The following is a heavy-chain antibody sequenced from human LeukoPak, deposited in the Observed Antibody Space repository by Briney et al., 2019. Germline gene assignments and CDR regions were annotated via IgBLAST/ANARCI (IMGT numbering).Heavy chain of an antibody. J-gene: IGHJ4*02. Sequence: SETLSLTCTVSGGSISSGDYYWSWIRQPPGKGLEWIGYIYYSGSTYYNPSLKSRVTISVDTSKNQFSLKLSSVTAADTAVYYCARSTYYYDSSASPEFDYWGQGTLVTVSS. CDR3: ARSTYYYDSSASPEFDY. D-gene: IGHD3-22*01. V-gene: IGHV4-30-4*01. CDR2: IYYSGST. CDR1: GGSISSGDYY.